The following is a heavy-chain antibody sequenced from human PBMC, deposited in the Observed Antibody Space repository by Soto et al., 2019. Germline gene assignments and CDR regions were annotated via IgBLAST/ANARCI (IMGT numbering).Heavy chain of an antibody. CDR3: AKDLNYGDNFY. CDR1: GFSFNNYA. J-gene: IGHJ4*02. D-gene: IGHD4-17*01. CDR2: ISGSGGNT. Sequence: GGSLRLSCAASGFSFNNYAMTWVRQAPGKGLEWVSAISGSGGNTYYADSVKGRFTISRDNSKNTLYLQMNSLRAEDTAVYYYAKDLNYGDNFYWGQGALVTVSS. V-gene: IGHV3-23*01.